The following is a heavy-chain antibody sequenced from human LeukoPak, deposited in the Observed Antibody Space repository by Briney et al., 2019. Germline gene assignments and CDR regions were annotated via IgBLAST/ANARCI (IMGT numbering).Heavy chain of an antibody. CDR1: GFSFSSFG. J-gene: IGHJ5*02. CDR2: IRYDGNNK. CDR3: AKDTGDYYASSGNYYAGWFDT. V-gene: IGHV3-30*02. D-gene: IGHD3-22*01. Sequence: PGGSLRLTCAASGFSFSSFGLHWVRQAPGKGLEWVAFIRYDGNNKYFADSVKCRFTISRDNSKNTVYLQMNSLRTEDTAVYHCAKDTGDYYASSGNYYAGWFDTWGQGTLVTVSS.